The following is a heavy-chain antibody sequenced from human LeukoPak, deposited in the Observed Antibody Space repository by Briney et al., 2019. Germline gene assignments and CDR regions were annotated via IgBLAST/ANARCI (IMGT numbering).Heavy chain of an antibody. V-gene: IGHV3-23*01. D-gene: IGHD6-13*01. J-gene: IGHJ4*02. CDR3: AKGYGGSWYFDY. CDR2: ISGSGGST. Sequence: GGSLRLSCAASGFTFSSYAMSWVRQAPGKGLEWVSTISGSGGSTYYAHSVKGRFTISRDNSKNMLFLQMNSLRAEDTAVYYCAKGYGGSWYFDYWGQGTLVTVSS. CDR1: GFTFSSYA.